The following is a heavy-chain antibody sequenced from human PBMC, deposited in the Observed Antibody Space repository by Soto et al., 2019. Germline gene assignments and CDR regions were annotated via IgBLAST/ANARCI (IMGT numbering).Heavy chain of an antibody. CDR1: GFTFSSYE. CDR3: ARFRYPDTAMGYYYYYGMDV. V-gene: IGHV3-48*03. J-gene: IGHJ6*02. D-gene: IGHD5-18*01. Sequence: GSLRLSCAASGFTFSSYEMNWVRQAPGKGLEWVSYISSSGSTIYYADSVKGRFTISRDNAKNSLYLQMNSLRAEDTAVYYCARFRYPDTAMGYYYYYGMDVWGQGTTVTVSS. CDR2: ISSSGSTI.